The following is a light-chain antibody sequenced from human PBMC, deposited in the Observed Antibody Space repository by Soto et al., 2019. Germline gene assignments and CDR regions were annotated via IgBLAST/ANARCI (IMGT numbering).Light chain of an antibody. CDR3: ARGDGRMNSVV. Sequence: QPVLTQPPSASGTPGQRVTISCSGSSSNIGSNTVNWYQQLPGTAPKLLIYTNNQRPSGVPDRFSGSESGTSSSLAITGRQSEDEADYCCARGDGRMNSVVFGGGTKLTVL. V-gene: IGLV1-44*01. CDR1: SSNIGSNT. CDR2: TNN. J-gene: IGLJ2*01.